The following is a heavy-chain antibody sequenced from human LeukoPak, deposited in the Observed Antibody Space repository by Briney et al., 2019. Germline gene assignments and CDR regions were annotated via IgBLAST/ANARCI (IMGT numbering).Heavy chain of an antibody. J-gene: IGHJ3*02. V-gene: IGHV6-1*01. CDR1: GDSVPSNSAA. Sequence: SQTLSLTCAISGDSVPSNSAAWNWIRQSPSRGLERLGRTYYRSKWYNDYAVSVKSRITINPVTSKNQFSLQLNSVTPEDTAVYYCAINTAMVTYGAFDIWGQETMVTVSS. CDR2: TYYRSKWYN. D-gene: IGHD5-18*01. CDR3: AINTAMVTYGAFDI.